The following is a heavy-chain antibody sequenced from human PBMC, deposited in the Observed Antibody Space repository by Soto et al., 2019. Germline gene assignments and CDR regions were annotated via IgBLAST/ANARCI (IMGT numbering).Heavy chain of an antibody. Sequence: SGPTLVNPTQTLTLTCTFSGFSLSTTGVGVGWIRQPPGKALEWLALIYWDDDKRYNPSLKSRLTITKDTSKNQVVLTMTNMDPVDTATYYCVQSRCGGDCLQPYSSHSYYGLDVWGQGTTVTAP. CDR1: GFSLSTTGVG. CDR3: VQSRCGGDCLQPYSSHSYYGLDV. J-gene: IGHJ6*02. CDR2: IYWDDDK. D-gene: IGHD2-21*01. V-gene: IGHV2-5*02.